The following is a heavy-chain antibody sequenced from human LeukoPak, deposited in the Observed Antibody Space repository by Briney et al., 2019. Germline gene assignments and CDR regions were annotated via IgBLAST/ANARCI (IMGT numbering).Heavy chain of an antibody. V-gene: IGHV4-39*01. D-gene: IGHD3-16*02. CDR1: GGSFSGYY. Sequence: SETLSLTCAVYGGSFSGYYWGWIRQPPGKGLEWIGSIYYSGSTYYNPSLKSRVTISVDTSKNQFSLKLSSVTAADTAVYYCARLKSPQTNYDYVWGSYRYPYYFDYWGQGTLVTVSS. CDR3: ARLKSPQTNYDYVWGSYRYPYYFDY. J-gene: IGHJ4*02. CDR2: IYYSGST.